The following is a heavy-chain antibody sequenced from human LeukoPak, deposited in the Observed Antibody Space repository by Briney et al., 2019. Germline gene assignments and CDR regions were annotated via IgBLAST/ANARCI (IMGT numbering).Heavy chain of an antibody. D-gene: IGHD3-22*01. V-gene: IGHV1-46*03. CDR3: GRDKVQTSDDDSSGSYYTLFAFDD. J-gene: IGHJ4*02. Sequence: ASVKVSCKASGYTFTSYYMHWVRQAPGQGLEWMGMINPNGGSTSYAQKFQGRVTMTRDTSTSTVYMELSRLRSEDTAVYYVGRDKVQTSDDDSSGSYYTLFAFDDWGEGTLVTVSS. CDR2: INPNGGST. CDR1: GYTFTSYY.